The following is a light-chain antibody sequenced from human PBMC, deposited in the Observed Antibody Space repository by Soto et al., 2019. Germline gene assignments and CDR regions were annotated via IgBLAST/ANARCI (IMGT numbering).Light chain of an antibody. Sequence: DIQVTQSPSSLSASVGDRVTITCRASQSIFNYLNWYQQKPGKAPKLLIYAASSLQSGVPSRFRGGGAGTDFTLTISSLQPEEFATYDCQQSYSSPWTFGLGTKVEIK. J-gene: IGKJ1*01. V-gene: IGKV1-39*01. CDR1: QSIFNY. CDR2: AAS. CDR3: QQSYSSPWT.